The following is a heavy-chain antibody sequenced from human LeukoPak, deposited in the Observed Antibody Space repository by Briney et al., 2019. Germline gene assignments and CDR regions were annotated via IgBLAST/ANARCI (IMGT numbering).Heavy chain of an antibody. Sequence: GSLRISCAASGFTLCSYAMSWVRQAPGKGLEWVSSITGSGGTTYYADSVKGRFTVSRDNSKNTLYLQMNSLTAEDAAVYYCAKDVPENYHTWGSYRSDYWGQGTLDTVSS. CDR2: ITGSGGTT. CDR1: GFTLCSYA. V-gene: IGHV3-23*01. J-gene: IGHJ4*02. CDR3: AKDVPENYHTWGSYRSDY. D-gene: IGHD3-16*02.